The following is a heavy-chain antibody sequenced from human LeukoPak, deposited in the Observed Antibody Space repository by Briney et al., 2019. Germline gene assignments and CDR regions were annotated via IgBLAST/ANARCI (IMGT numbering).Heavy chain of an antibody. Sequence: ASVKVSCKASGYTFTSYDINWARQATGQGLEWMGWMNPNSGNTGYAQKFQGRVTMTRNTSISTAYMELSSLRSEDTAVYYCARGHPYCSSTSCYDAFDIWGQGTMVTVSS. V-gene: IGHV1-8*01. J-gene: IGHJ3*02. D-gene: IGHD2-2*01. CDR2: MNPNSGNT. CDR1: GYTFTSYD. CDR3: ARGHPYCSSTSCYDAFDI.